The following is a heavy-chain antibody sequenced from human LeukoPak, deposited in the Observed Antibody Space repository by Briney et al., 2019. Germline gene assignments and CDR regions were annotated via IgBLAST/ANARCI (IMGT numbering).Heavy chain of an antibody. J-gene: IGHJ4*02. D-gene: IGHD5-18*01. V-gene: IGHV4-59*08. CDR1: GGSISSYY. CDR3: ARRETALKVFDY. Sequence: SETLSLTCTVSGGSISSYYWSWIRQPPGKGLEWIGYIYYSGSTNYNPSLKSRVTISVDTSKNQFSLKLSSVTAADTAVYYCARRETALKVFDYWGQGTLVTVSS. CDR2: IYYSGST.